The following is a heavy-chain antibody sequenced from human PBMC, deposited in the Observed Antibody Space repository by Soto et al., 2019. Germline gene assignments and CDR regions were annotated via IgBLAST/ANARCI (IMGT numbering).Heavy chain of an antibody. J-gene: IGHJ6*02. V-gene: IGHV4-38-2*01. CDR3: ARAPTYSYGSGSPYYFYAMDV. D-gene: IGHD3-10*01. CDR2: IYHSGST. Sequence: PSETLSLTCAVSGYSISSGYYWGWIRQPPGKGLEWIGSIYHSGSTYYNPSLKSRVTISVDTSKNQFSLKLSSVTAADTAVYYCARAPTYSYGSGSPYYFYAMDVWGQGTTVTVSS. CDR1: GYSISSGYY.